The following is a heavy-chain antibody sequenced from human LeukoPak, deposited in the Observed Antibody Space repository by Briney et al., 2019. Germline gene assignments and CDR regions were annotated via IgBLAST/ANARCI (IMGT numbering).Heavy chain of an antibody. J-gene: IGHJ4*02. V-gene: IGHV3-23*01. CDR3: AKSSGKSFPSSRIFDL. Sequence: GGSLRLSCAASGFTFSSYALSWVRRAPGKGLEWVSIVGENTDTHYADSVKDRFTISRDNSNNALYLQMNNLRAEDTATYFCAKSSGKSFPSSRIFDLWGQGALVTVSS. CDR1: GFTFSSYA. D-gene: IGHD6-13*01. CDR2: VGENTDT.